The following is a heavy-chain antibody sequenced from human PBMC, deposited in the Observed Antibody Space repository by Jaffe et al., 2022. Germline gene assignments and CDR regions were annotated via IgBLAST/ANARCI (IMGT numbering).Heavy chain of an antibody. V-gene: IGHV3-74*01. D-gene: IGHD2-2*01. Sequence: EVQLVESGGGLVKPGGSLRLSCAASAFTFRSYWMHWVRQAPGEGLVWVSRINGDGSDTRYADSVMGRFTISRDNAKNTLYLQMNSLRAEDAAVYYCAREHCTTSTSCYFDYWGQGTLVTVSS. CDR3: AREHCTTSTSCYFDY. CDR2: INGDGSDT. J-gene: IGHJ4*02. CDR1: AFTFRSYW.